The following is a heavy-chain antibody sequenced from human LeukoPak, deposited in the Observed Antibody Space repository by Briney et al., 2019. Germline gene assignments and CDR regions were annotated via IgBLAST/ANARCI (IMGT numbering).Heavy chain of an antibody. CDR2: IRYDGSNK. Sequence: GGSLRLSCTASGFSFRTYNLHWVRQAPGKGLEWVAVIRYDGSNKYYADSVKGRFTISRDNSKNTLYLQMNSLRAEDTAVYYCARDTTYYDFWSGYYLTNYYGMDVWGQGTTVTVSS. V-gene: IGHV3-33*01. CDR1: GFSFRTYN. CDR3: ARDTTYYDFWSGYYLTNYYGMDV. D-gene: IGHD3-3*01. J-gene: IGHJ6*02.